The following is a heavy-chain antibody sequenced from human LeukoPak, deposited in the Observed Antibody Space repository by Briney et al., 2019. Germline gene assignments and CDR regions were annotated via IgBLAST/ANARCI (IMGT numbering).Heavy chain of an antibody. CDR1: GHTFTGYY. Sequence: ASVKVSCEASGHTFTGYYMHWVRQAPGQGLEWMGWINPNSGGTKYAQKFQRRVTMTRDPSISTAYMELSRLRSDDAAVYHCAIPTGCGSYCFGNWGQGTLVTVSS. CDR3: AIPTGCGSYCFGN. V-gene: IGHV1-2*02. D-gene: IGHD1-26*01. J-gene: IGHJ4*02. CDR2: INPNSGGT.